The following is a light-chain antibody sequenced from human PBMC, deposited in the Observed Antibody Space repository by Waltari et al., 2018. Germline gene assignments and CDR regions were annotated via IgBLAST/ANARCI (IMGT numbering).Light chain of an antibody. Sequence: EIVLTQSPATLSLSPGERATLSCRASQSINSDLAWYQQKPGQAPRLVISDASSRATGIPARFSGSGSGTDFTLTITSLEPEDFADYYCQQRHSWPRTFGQGTKLGVK. CDR1: QSINSD. CDR2: DAS. V-gene: IGKV3-11*01. J-gene: IGKJ1*01. CDR3: QQRHSWPRT.